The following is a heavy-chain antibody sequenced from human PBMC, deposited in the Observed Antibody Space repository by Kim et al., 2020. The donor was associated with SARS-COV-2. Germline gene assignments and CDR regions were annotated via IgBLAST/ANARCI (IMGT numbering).Heavy chain of an antibody. CDR2: FTGDGNT. CDR3: GDYRGAGRHLTS. CDR1: GFTFSSYG. D-gene: IGHD3-10*01. Sequence: GGSLRLSCVASGFTFSSYGMTWVRQAPGKGLEWVSSFTGDGNTYYSDSVKGGFIISRGNSKNMLFWQLKSLRAEDTAADYCGDYRGAGRHLTSWGLGTL. V-gene: IGHV3-23*01. J-gene: IGHJ5*02.